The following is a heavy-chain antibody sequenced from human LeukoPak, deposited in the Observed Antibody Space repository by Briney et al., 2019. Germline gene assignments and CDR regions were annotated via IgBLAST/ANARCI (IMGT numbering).Heavy chain of an antibody. CDR1: GGSFSGYY. D-gene: IGHD5-18*01. CDR2: INHSGST. CDR3: ARGGGYSYGYSYYYYGMDV. Sequence: ASETLSLTCAVYGGSFSGYYWSWIRQPPGKGLEWIGEINHSGSTNYNPSLKSRVTISVDTSKNQFSLKLSSVTAADTAVYYCARGGGYSYGYSYYYYGMDVCGKGTTVTVSS. V-gene: IGHV4-34*01. J-gene: IGHJ6*04.